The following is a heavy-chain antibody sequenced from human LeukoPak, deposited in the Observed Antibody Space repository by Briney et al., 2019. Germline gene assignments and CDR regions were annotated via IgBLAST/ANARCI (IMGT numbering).Heavy chain of an antibody. CDR1: GFTFSSYA. J-gene: IGHJ4*02. D-gene: IGHD5-12*01. CDR3: ASPRGYSGYDLGFDY. V-gene: IGHV3-30*04. Sequence: GGSLRLSCAASGFTFSSYAMHWVRQAPGKGLEWVAVISYDGSNKYYADSVKGRLTISRDNSKNTLSLQMNSLRAEDTAVYYCASPRGYSGYDLGFDYWGQGTLVTVSS. CDR2: ISYDGSNK.